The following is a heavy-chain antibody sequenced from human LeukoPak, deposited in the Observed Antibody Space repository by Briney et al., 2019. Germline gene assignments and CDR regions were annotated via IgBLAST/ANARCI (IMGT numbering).Heavy chain of an antibody. D-gene: IGHD6-19*01. CDR3: ASFHSGWSFFDY. CDR2: IYYSGST. V-gene: IGHV4-39*01. J-gene: IGHJ4*02. Sequence: PSQTLSLTCTVSGGSISSGGYYYTWIRQPPGKGLEWIGSIYYSGSTHYNPSLKSRVTIFVDTSKNQFSLKLSSVTAADTAVYYCASFHSGWSFFDYWGQGTLVTVSS. CDR1: GGSISSGGYY.